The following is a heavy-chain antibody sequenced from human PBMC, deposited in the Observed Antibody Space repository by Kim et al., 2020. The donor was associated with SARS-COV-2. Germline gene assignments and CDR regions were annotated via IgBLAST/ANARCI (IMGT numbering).Heavy chain of an antibody. CDR3: ARDHFGYPWFDP. Sequence: ASVKVSCKASGYTFTGYYMHWVRQAPGQGLEWMGRINPNSGGTNYAQKFQGRVTMTRDTSISTAYMELSRLRSDDTAVYYCARDHFGYPWFDPWGQGTLVTVSS. V-gene: IGHV1-2*06. J-gene: IGHJ5*02. CDR2: INPNSGGT. D-gene: IGHD3-10*01. CDR1: GYTFTGYY.